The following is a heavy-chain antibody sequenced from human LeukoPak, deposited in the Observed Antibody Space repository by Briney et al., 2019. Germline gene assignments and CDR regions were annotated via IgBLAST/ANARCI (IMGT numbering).Heavy chain of an antibody. J-gene: IGHJ4*02. V-gene: IGHV4-38-2*02. CDR3: VRVDNGGNYFDY. CDR1: GYSISSGYY. CDR2: IYHSEST. D-gene: IGHD4-23*01. Sequence: SETLSLTCTVSGYSISSGYYWGWIRQPPGKGLEWIGSIYHSESTYYNPSLKSRLTISADTSKNQFSLRLSSVTAADTAVYYCVRVDNGGNYFDYWGQGTLVTVSS.